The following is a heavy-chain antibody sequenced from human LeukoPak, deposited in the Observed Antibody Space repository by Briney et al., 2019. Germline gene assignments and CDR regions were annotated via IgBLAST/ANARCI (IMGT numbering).Heavy chain of an antibody. CDR2: INSDGSST. Sequence: AGGSLRLSCAASGFIFSTSWRHGVRPAPGGGLGWVSRINSDGSSTIYADSVKGRFTISRDNAKNTLYLQMDSLRAEDTAVYYCARGAWTAYYLDYWGQGTLVTVSS. V-gene: IGHV3-74*01. J-gene: IGHJ4*02. D-gene: IGHD3/OR15-3a*01. CDR3: ARGAWTAYYLDY. CDR1: GFIFSTSW.